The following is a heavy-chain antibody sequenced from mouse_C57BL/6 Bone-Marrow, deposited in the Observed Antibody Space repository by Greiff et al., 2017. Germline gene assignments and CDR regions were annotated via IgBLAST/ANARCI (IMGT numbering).Heavy chain of an antibody. CDR1: GFNIKDDY. CDR3: TTRLQDYYAMDY. J-gene: IGHJ4*01. Sequence: VQLQQSGAELVRPGASVKLSCTASGFNIKDDYMHWVKQRPEQGLEWIGWIDPENGDTEYASKFQGKATITADTSSNKAYLQLSSLTSEATAVYYCTTRLQDYYAMDYWGQGTSVTVSS. D-gene: IGHD2-2*01. CDR2: IDPENGDT. V-gene: IGHV14-4*01.